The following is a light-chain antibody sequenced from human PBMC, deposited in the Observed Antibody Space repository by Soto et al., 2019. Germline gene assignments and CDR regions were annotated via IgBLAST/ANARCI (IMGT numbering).Light chain of an antibody. Sequence: QSALTQPRSVSGSPGQSVTISCTGTSSDVGGYNYVSWYQQHPGKAPKLMIYDVSKRPSGVPDRFSGSKSGNTASLTISGLQAEDEADYYCCSYAGSSPYVFGTGTKVPS. CDR2: DVS. CDR3: CSYAGSSPYV. CDR1: SSDVGGYNY. V-gene: IGLV2-11*01. J-gene: IGLJ1*01.